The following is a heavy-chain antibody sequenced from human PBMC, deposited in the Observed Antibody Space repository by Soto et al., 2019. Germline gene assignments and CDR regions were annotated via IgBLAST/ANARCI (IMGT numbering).Heavy chain of an antibody. CDR1: GFTFSSYG. CDR2: ISYDGSNK. Sequence: PVGSLRLSCAASGFTFSSYGMHWVRQAPGKGLEWVAVISYDGSNKYYADSVKGRFTISRDNSKNMLYLQMNSLRAEDTAVYYCAKDNWGMGGMDVWGQGTTVTVSS. J-gene: IGHJ6*02. D-gene: IGHD7-27*01. V-gene: IGHV3-30*18. CDR3: AKDNWGMGGMDV.